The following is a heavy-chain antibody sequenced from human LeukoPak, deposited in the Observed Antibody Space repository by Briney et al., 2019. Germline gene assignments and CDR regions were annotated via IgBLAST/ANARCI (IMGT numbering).Heavy chain of an antibody. CDR2: IYYSGST. J-gene: IGHJ4*02. V-gene: IGHV4-39*01. Sequence: PSETLSLTCTVSGGSISSSSYYWGWIRQPPGKGLEWIGSIYYSGSTYYNPSLESRVTISVDTSKNQFSLKLSSVTAADTAVYYCARQTRGVRGVITPVTLSYWGQGTLVTVSS. D-gene: IGHD3-10*01. CDR1: GGSISSSSYY. CDR3: ARQTRGVRGVITPVTLSY.